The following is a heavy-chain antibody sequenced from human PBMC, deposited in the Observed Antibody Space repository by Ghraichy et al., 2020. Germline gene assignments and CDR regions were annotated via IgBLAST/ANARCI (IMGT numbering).Heavy chain of an antibody. CDR3: VRRVVRSSNWFDP. Sequence: ESLNISCTVSGASISSSYWSWIRQFPGKGLEWLGHIYYTGSPTYNPSLKSRVAMSIDTSKNQLSLNLTSVTAADTAVYYCVRRVVRSSNWFDPWGRGVLVTVSS. CDR2: IYYTGSP. V-gene: IGHV4-59*08. J-gene: IGHJ5*02. D-gene: IGHD2-15*01. CDR1: GASISSSY.